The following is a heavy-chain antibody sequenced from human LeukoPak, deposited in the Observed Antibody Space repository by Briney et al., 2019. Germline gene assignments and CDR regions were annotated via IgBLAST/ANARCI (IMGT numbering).Heavy chain of an antibody. CDR1: GGTFSSYA. D-gene: IGHD5-24*01. Sequence: GASVKVSCKASGGTFSSYAISWVRQAPGQGLEWMGGIIPIFGTANYAQKFQGRVTITTDESTSTAYMELSSLRSEDTAVYYCARAILRKYNWFDPWGQGTLVTVSS. V-gene: IGHV1-69*05. J-gene: IGHJ5*02. CDR2: IIPIFGTA. CDR3: ARAILRKYNWFDP.